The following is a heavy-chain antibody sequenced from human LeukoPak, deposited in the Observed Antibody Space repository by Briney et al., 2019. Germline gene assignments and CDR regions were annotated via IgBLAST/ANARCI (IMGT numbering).Heavy chain of an antibody. Sequence: SQTLSLTCTVSGGSISSGDYYWSWIRQPPGKGLEWIGYIYYSGSTYYDPSLKSRVTISVDTSKNQFSLKLSSVTAADTAVYYCASVIADYGGEWFDPWGQGTLVTVS. CDR1: GGSISSGDYY. D-gene: IGHD4/OR15-4a*01. J-gene: IGHJ5*02. V-gene: IGHV4-30-4*01. CDR3: ASVIADYGGEWFDP. CDR2: IYYSGST.